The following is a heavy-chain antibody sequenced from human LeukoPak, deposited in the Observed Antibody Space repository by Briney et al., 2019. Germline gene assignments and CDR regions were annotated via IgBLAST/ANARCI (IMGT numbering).Heavy chain of an antibody. Sequence: PGGSLRLSCAASGFTFSSFAMSWVRQAPGKGLEWVSTISGGGSSTYYADSVKGRSTISRDNSKNTLHLHMISLSAEDTAVYYCARSFFYGSGSYSLYYFDYWGQGTLVTVSS. V-gene: IGHV3-23*01. CDR2: ISGGGSST. CDR3: ARSFFYGSGSYSLYYFDY. CDR1: GFTFSSFA. J-gene: IGHJ4*02. D-gene: IGHD3-10*01.